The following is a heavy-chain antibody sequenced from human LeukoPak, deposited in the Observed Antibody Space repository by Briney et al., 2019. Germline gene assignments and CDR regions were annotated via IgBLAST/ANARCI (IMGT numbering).Heavy chain of an antibody. Sequence: GGSLRLSCAASGFTFTNYAMNWVRQAPGKGLDWVALIRYDGSDADYADSVKGRFTISKDYSKNTVYLQINSLKIEHTAVYFCAKEGSSGWYSRYFFDYWGQGILVTVSS. CDR3: AKEGSSGWYSRYFFDY. V-gene: IGHV3-30*02. J-gene: IGHJ4*02. CDR1: GFTFTNYA. D-gene: IGHD6-19*01. CDR2: IRYDGSDA.